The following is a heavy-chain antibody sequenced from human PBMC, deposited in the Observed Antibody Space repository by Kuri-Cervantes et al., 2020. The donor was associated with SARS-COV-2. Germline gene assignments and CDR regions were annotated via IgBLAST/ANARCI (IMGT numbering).Heavy chain of an antibody. V-gene: IGHV3-11*04. D-gene: IGHD3-3*01. J-gene: IGHJ4*02. CDR3: ARGGYDFWSGYYTGDY. Sequence: GGSLRLSCTASGFIFSDYYMTWIRQAPGKGLEWVSNIGPSGTTKYYADSVKGRFTISRDDSKNTLYLQMNSLRAEDTAVYYCARGGYDFWSGYYTGDYWGQGTLVTVSS. CDR2: IGPSGTTK. CDR1: GFIFSDYY.